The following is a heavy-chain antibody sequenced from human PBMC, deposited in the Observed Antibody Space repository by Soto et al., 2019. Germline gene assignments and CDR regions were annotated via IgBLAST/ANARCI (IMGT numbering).Heavy chain of an antibody. D-gene: IGHD6-6*01. CDR2: IWYDGSNK. J-gene: IGHJ3*02. Sequence: QVQLVVSGGGVVQPGRSLRLSCAASGFTFSSYGMHWVRRAPGKGLEWVAVIWYDGSNKYYADSVKGRFTISRDNSKNTLYLHMNSLRAEDTAVNYCARDHLFRAHWEDSSSSRDDAFDIWGQGTMVTVSS. V-gene: IGHV3-33*01. CDR1: GFTFSSYG. CDR3: ARDHLFRAHWEDSSSSRDDAFDI.